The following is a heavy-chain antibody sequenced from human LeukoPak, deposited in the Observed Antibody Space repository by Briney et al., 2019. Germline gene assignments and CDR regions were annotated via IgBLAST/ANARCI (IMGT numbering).Heavy chain of an antibody. CDR2: INHSGST. CDR1: GGSFSGYY. CDR3: ARLPGSYLNFDY. D-gene: IGHD1-26*01. V-gene: IGHV4-34*01. Sequence: SETLSLTCAVYGGSFSGYYWSWIRQPPGKGLEWIGEINHSGSTNYNPSLKSRVTISVDTSKNQFSLKLSSVTAADTAVYYCARLPGSYLNFDYWGQGTLVTVSS. J-gene: IGHJ4*02.